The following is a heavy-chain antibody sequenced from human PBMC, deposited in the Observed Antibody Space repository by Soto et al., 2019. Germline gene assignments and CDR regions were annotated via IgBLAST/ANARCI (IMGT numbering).Heavy chain of an antibody. CDR1: AGSVTNSSYY. CDR3: VSQRTTVINQAYFDY. J-gene: IGHJ4*02. Sequence: DTLSLPGKFSAGSVTNSSYYWGWIRQSPGKGLEWIGSVYYRGRSYSKSSVKSRVTISVDTSKNQFSLNLNSVTASDTAVYFCVSQRTTVINQAYFDYWGPGALVTVSS. V-gene: IGHV4-39*01. CDR2: VYYRGRS. D-gene: IGHD4-4*01.